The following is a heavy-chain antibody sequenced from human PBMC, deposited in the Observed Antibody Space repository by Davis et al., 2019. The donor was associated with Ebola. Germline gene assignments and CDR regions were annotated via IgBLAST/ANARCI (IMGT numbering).Heavy chain of an antibody. CDR1: GYTFTSYG. D-gene: IGHD3-22*01. J-gene: IGHJ4*02. Sequence: AASVKVSCKASGYTFTSYGISWVRQAPGQGLEWMGWISAYNGNTNYAQKLQGRVTMTTDTSTSTAYMELSSLRSEDTAVYYCARDRGLYYYDHYDYWGQGTLVTVSS. V-gene: IGHV1-18*01. CDR3: ARDRGLYYYDHYDY. CDR2: ISAYNGNT.